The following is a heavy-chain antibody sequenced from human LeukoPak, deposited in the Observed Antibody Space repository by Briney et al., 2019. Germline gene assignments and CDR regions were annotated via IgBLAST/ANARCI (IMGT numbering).Heavy chain of an antibody. CDR1: GFTFSSYG. CDR2: LSGSGGST. D-gene: IGHD4-17*01. CDR3: AKDPDYGDDY. Sequence: GGSLRLSCAASGFTFSSYGMSWVRQAPGKGLEWVSALSGSGGSTYYADSVKGRFTISRDNSKNTLYLQMNSLRAEDTAVYYCAKDPDYGDDYWGQGTLVTVSS. V-gene: IGHV3-23*01. J-gene: IGHJ4*02.